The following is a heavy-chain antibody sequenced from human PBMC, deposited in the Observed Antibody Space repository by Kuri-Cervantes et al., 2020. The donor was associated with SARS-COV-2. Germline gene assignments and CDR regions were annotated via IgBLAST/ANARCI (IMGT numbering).Heavy chain of an antibody. J-gene: IGHJ6*02. V-gene: IGHV1-69*13. Sequence: SVKVSCKASGGTFSSYAISWVRQAPGQGLEWMGGIIPIFGTANYAQKFQGRVTITADESTSTAYMELSSLRSEDTAVYYCAREGLWFGELYRDYYYYCGMDVWGQGTTVTVSS. CDR1: GGTFSSYA. D-gene: IGHD3-10*01. CDR3: AREGLWFGELYRDYYYYCGMDV. CDR2: IIPIFGTA.